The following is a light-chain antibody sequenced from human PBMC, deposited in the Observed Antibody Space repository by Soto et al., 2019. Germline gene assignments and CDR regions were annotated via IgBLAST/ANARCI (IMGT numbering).Light chain of an antibody. Sequence: EIVLTQSPATLSLSPGERATLSCRASPSVTNYLAWYQQKPGQAPRLLIYGAFNRATGIPARFSGSGSGTDFTLTISRLEPEDFAVYYCQHFVNSLTWTFGQGTKVDI. CDR3: QHFVNSLTWT. J-gene: IGKJ1*01. CDR2: GAF. V-gene: IGKV3-11*01. CDR1: PSVTNY.